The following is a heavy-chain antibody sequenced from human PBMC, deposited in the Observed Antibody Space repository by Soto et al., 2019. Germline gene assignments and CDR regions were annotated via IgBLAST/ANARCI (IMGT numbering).Heavy chain of an antibody. CDR3: ASSIAVAGTLGWFDP. V-gene: IGHV4-59*01. Sequence: SETLSLTCTVSGGSISSYYWSWIRQPPGKGLEWIGYIYYSGSTNYNPSLKSRVTISVDTSKNQFSLKLSSVTAADTAVDYCASSIAVAGTLGWFDPWGQGTLVTVSS. CDR2: IYYSGST. CDR1: GGSISSYY. J-gene: IGHJ5*02. D-gene: IGHD6-19*01.